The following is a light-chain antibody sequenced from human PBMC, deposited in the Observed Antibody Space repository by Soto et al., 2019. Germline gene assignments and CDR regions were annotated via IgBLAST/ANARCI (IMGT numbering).Light chain of an antibody. Sequence: QSALTQPRSVSGSPGQSVTISCTVTSSDIGGHNYVSWYQHHPGKAPRLMIYDVNKRPSGVPNRFSGSKSGITASLTISGLQAEDESDYYCFSYGGRDTLYVFGTGTKVTVL. J-gene: IGLJ1*01. V-gene: IGLV2-11*01. CDR3: FSYGGRDTLYV. CDR1: SSDIGGHNY. CDR2: DVN.